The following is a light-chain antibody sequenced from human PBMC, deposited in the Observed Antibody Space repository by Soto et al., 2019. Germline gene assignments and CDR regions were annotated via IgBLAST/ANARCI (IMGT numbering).Light chain of an antibody. CDR3: CSYAGTTTFVV. V-gene: IGLV2-23*02. CDR2: EVR. J-gene: IGLJ2*01. Sequence: QSVLTQPASVSGSPGQSITISCTGTSSDVGSYNLVSWYQQHPGKSPKLIIYEVRHRPSGVSARFSGSKSGNTASLTISGLRAEDEADYFCCSYAGTTTFVVFGGGTKLTVL. CDR1: SSDVGSYNL.